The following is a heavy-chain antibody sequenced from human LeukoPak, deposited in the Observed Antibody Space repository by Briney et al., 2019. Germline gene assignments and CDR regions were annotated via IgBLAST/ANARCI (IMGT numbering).Heavy chain of an antibody. J-gene: IGHJ4*02. Sequence: GGSLRLSCAASGFTFSSYEMNWVRQAPGKGLEWVSYISNSGSIRKYADSVKGRFTISRDNAKNSLYLQMNSLRAEDTAVYYCARDLSGVTGYTYGRGIDYWGQGTLVTVSS. D-gene: IGHD5-18*01. CDR1: GFTFSSYE. V-gene: IGHV3-48*03. CDR2: ISNSGSIR. CDR3: ARDLSGVTGYTYGRGIDY.